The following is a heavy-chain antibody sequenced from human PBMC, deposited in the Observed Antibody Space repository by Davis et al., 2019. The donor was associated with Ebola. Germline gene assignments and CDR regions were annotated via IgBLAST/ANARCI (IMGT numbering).Heavy chain of an antibody. V-gene: IGHV3-21*01. J-gene: IGHJ5*02. CDR3: AGGINWNYMLGWFDP. D-gene: IGHD1-7*01. CDR2: ISSSSSYI. CDR1: GFTFSSYA. Sequence: PGGSLRLSCAASGFTFSSYAMNWVRQAPGKGLEWVSSISSSSSYIYYADSVKGRFTISRDNAKNSLYLQMNSLRAEDTAVYYCAGGINWNYMLGWFDPWGQGTLVTVSS.